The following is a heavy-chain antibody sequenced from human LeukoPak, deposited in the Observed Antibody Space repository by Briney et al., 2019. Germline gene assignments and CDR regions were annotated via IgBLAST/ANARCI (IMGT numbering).Heavy chain of an antibody. D-gene: IGHD2-2*01. CDR3: ASRNRVRAAKSTYYYMDV. Sequence: SETLSLTCAVYGGSFSGYYWSWIRQPPGKGLEWIGEINHSGSTNYNPSLKSRVTISVDTSKNQFSLKLSSVTAADTAVYYCASRNRVRAAKSTYYYMDVWGKGTTVTVSS. CDR2: INHSGST. J-gene: IGHJ6*03. CDR1: GGSFSGYY. V-gene: IGHV4-34*01.